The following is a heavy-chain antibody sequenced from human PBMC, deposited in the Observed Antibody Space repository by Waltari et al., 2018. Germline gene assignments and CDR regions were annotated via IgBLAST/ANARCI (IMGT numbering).Heavy chain of an antibody. J-gene: IGHJ4*02. V-gene: IGHV1-2*02. CDR2: INPNSGGT. CDR3: AKWGYYYDSNFLDY. D-gene: IGHD3-22*01. Sequence: QVQLVQSGAEVKKPGASVKVSCKASGYTFTGYYMHWVRQAPGQGLEWMGWINPNSGGTNYEQKFQGRVTMTRDTSISTAYMELSRLRSDDTAVYYCAKWGYYYDSNFLDYWGQGTLVTVSS. CDR1: GYTFTGYY.